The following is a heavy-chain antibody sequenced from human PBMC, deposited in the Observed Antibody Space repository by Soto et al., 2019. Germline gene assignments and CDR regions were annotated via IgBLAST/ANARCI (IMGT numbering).Heavy chain of an antibody. CDR2: IYPGDSDT. CDR1: GYSFTSYW. D-gene: IGHD2-2*01. V-gene: IGHV5-51*01. CDR3: ARFPDCSSTSCYYGMDV. J-gene: IGHJ6*02. Sequence: PGESMKISCKGSGYSFTSYWIGWVRQMPGKGLEWMGIIYPGDSDTRYSPSFQGQVTISADKSISTAYLQWSSLKASDTAMYYCARFPDCSSTSCYYGMDVWGQGTSVTVSS.